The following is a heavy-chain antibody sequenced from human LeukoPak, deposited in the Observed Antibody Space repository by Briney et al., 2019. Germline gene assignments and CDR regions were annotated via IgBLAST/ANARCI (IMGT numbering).Heavy chain of an antibody. V-gene: IGHV5-51*01. D-gene: IGHD4-17*01. J-gene: IGHJ3*02. CDR1: GYSFTSYW. Sequence: GESLKISCKCSGYSFTSYWIGWVRQMPGKGLEWMGIIYPGGSDTRYSPSFQGQVTISADKSISTAYLQWSSLKASDTAMYYCARSFTTDPDAFDIWGQGTMVTVSS. CDR3: ARSFTTDPDAFDI. CDR2: IYPGGSDT.